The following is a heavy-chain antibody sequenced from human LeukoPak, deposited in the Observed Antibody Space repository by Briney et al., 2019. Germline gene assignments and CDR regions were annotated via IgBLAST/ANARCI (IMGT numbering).Heavy chain of an antibody. CDR1: GFTFSSYD. CDR3: AKDEGDYRHAEYYFDY. V-gene: IGHV3-30*02. J-gene: IGHJ4*02. Sequence: PGGSLRLSCAASGFTFSSYDMHWVRQAPGKGLEWVAFIRYDGSNKYYADSVKGRFTISRDNSKNTLYLQMNSLRAEDTAVYYCAKDEGDYRHAEYYFDYWGQGTLVTVSS. CDR2: IRYDGSNK. D-gene: IGHD4-17*01.